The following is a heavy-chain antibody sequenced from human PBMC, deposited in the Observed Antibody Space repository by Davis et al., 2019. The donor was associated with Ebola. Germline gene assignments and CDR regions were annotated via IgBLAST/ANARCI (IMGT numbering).Heavy chain of an antibody. Sequence: GESLKISCKVSRYDFNKNWIGWVRQMPGKGLEWMGFIYPDDSDTRYRPSFQGHVTMSVDKSISTAYLQWSSLRASDTAIYYCARRGYSYGMDVWGQGTTVTVS. D-gene: IGHD5-12*01. CDR3: ARRGYSYGMDV. V-gene: IGHV5-51*01. J-gene: IGHJ6*02. CDR1: RYDFNKNW. CDR2: IYPDDSDT.